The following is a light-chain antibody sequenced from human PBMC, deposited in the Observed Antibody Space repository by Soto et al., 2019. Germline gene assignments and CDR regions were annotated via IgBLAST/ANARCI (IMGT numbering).Light chain of an antibody. CDR3: SSYTTSRTYV. CDR1: SCDVGTYDS. Sequence: QSALTQPPSVSGSPGQSVTISCTGTSCDVGTYDSVSWYQQPPGTVPKLMIYDVSNRPSGVPDRFSGSNSGNTASLTISGLQAEDEADYCCSSYTTSRTYVFGMGTKLTVL. CDR2: DVS. V-gene: IGLV2-18*02. J-gene: IGLJ1*01.